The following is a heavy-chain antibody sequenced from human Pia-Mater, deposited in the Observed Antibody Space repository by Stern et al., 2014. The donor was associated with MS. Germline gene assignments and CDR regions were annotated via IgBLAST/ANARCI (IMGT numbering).Heavy chain of an antibody. CDR1: GYTFTSYA. V-gene: IGHV1-3*01. CDR2: INGGNGNT. CDR3: ARGPFNY. J-gene: IGHJ4*02. Sequence: VQLLESGAEVKKPGASVKVSCKASGYTFTSYAIHWVRQAPGQRPEWMGWINGGNGNTAYSQKFQERVIITRDTSATTVSMELASLTFEDTAMYFCARGPFNYWGQGTLVTVSS.